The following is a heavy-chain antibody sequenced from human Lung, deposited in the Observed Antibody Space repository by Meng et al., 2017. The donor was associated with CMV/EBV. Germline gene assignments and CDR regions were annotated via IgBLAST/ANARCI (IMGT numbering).Heavy chain of an antibody. CDR3: ASFPPPGKQWLVTDY. D-gene: IGHD6-19*01. CDR1: GGSISSSNW. Sequence: VQLLVSVPGLAKPSGTLYLTCAVSGGSISSSNWWSWVRQPPGKGLEWIGEIYHSGSTNYNPSLKSRVTISVDKSKNQFSLKLSSVTAADTAVYYCASFPPPGKQWLVTDYWGQGTLVTVSS. J-gene: IGHJ4*02. CDR2: IYHSGST. V-gene: IGHV4-4*02.